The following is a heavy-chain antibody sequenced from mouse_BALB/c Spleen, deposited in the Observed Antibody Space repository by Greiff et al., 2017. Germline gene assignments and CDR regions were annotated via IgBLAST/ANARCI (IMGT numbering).Heavy chain of an antibody. J-gene: IGHJ3*01. V-gene: IGHV2-9*02. CDR3: ARELSPGSSAY. CDR1: GFSLTSYG. Sequence: VQLQESGPGLVAPSQSLSITCTVSGFSLTSYGVHWVRQPPGKGLEWLGVIWAGGSTNYNSALMSRLSISKDNSKSQVFLKMNSLQTDDTAMYYCARELSPGSSAYWGQGTLVTVSA. D-gene: IGHD1-1*01. CDR2: IWAGGST.